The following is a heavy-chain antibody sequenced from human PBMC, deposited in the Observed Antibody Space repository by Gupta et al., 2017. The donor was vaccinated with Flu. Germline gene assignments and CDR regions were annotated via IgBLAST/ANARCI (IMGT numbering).Heavy chain of an antibody. CDR2: ISWNSGWQ. CDR3: AEEDYSGAYSILDY. V-gene: IGHV3-9*01. CDR1: DDYA. J-gene: IGHJ4*02. D-gene: IGHD1-26*01. Sequence: DDYAMHWVRQAAGKGLEWVAGISWNSGWQGYAVFVKGRFTIARDNAKNSLYLQMKNLIGEDTAFYDCAEEDYSGAYSILDYWGQGTLGTVS.